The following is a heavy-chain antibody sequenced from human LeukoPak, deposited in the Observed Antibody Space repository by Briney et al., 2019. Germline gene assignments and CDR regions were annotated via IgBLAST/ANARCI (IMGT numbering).Heavy chain of an antibody. CDR1: GFTVSSNY. CDR2: IYSGGST. CDR3: ARDPVGDYYYDSSGYYDY. D-gene: IGHD3-22*01. V-gene: IGHV3-66*01. J-gene: IGHJ4*02. Sequence: GGSLRLSCAASGFTVSSNYMSWVRQAPGEGLEWVSVIYSGGSTYYADSVKGRFAISRDNSKNTLYLQMNSLRAEDTAVYYCARDPVGDYYYDSSGYYDYWGQGTLVTVSS.